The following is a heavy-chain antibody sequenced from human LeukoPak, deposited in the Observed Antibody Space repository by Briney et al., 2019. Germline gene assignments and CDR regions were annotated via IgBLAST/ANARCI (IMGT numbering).Heavy chain of an antibody. CDR3: AGGGSYLGYYFDY. V-gene: IGHV3-7*01. J-gene: IGHJ4*02. Sequence: PGGSLRLSCAASGFTFSSYWMSWVRQAPGKGLEWVANIKQDGSEKYYVDSVKGRFTISRDNAKNSLYLQMNSLRAEDTAVYYCAGGGSYLGYYFDYWGQGTLVTVSS. D-gene: IGHD1-26*01. CDR1: GFTFSSYW. CDR2: IKQDGSEK.